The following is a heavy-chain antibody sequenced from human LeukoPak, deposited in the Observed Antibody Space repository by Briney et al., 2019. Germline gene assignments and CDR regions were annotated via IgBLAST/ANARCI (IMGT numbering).Heavy chain of an antibody. CDR2: IYHSGST. CDR1: GGSISNITNSNW. Sequence: PSETLSLTCAVAGGSISNITNSNWWSWVRQPPGKGRAWIGEIYHSGSTNYNPSLKSRVTISVDTSKNQCSLKLSSVTAADTAVYYCARLILRVGYSNYHPTWGQGTLVTVSS. CDR3: ARLILRVGYSNYHPT. V-gene: IGHV4-4*02. J-gene: IGHJ5*02. D-gene: IGHD4-11*01.